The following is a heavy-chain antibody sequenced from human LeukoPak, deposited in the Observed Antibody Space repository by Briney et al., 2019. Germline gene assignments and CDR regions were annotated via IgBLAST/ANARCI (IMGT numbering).Heavy chain of an antibody. J-gene: IGHJ4*02. CDR1: GFTFSGYW. D-gene: IGHD6-19*01. Sequence: GRSLRLSCAVSGFTFSGYWMSGVRQAPGKGLESVANIKQEGSEKYYVDSVEGRFTISRDNAKNSLYLQMNSLRAEDTAVYYCARIAVAAFDYWGQGTLVTVCS. CDR2: IKQEGSEK. CDR3: ARIAVAAFDY. V-gene: IGHV3-7*01.